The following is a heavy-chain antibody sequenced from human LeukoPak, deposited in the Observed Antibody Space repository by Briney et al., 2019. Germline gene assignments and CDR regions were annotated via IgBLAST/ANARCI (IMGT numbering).Heavy chain of an antibody. CDR1: GFTFSSYA. D-gene: IGHD3-10*01. CDR3: RSMVRGVIPKYYFDY. J-gene: IGHJ4*02. Sequence: GGSLRLSCAASGFTFSSYAMSWVRQAPGKGLEWVSAISGSGGSTYYADSVKGRFTISRDNSKNTLYLQMNSLRAEGTAVYYCRSMVRGVIPKYYFDYWGQGTLVTVSS. CDR2: ISGSGGST. V-gene: IGHV3-23*01.